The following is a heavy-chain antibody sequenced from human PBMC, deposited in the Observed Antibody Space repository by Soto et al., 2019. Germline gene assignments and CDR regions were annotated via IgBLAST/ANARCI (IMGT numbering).Heavy chain of an antibody. D-gene: IGHD2-2*01. V-gene: IGHV4-34*01. CDR1: GGSFSGYY. Sequence: SETLSLTCAVYGGSFSGYYWSWIRQPPGKGLEWIGEINHSGSTNYNPSLKSRVTISVDTSKTQFSLKLSSVTAADTAVYYCARGSYPSSAYYQMDVRAKRATVTVSS. CDR2: INHSGST. J-gene: IGHJ6*03. CDR3: ARGSYPSSAYYQMDV.